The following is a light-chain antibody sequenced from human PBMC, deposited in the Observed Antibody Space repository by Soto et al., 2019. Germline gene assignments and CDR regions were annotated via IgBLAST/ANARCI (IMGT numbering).Light chain of an antibody. CDR3: QQYGSSPT. CDR2: GAS. V-gene: IGKV3-20*01. CDR1: QSVSSSY. Sequence: EIVLTQSPGTLSLSPGERATLSCRASQSVSSSYLAWYQQKPGQAPRLLIYGASTRATGIPARFSGSGSGTDFTLTISRLEPEDFALYYCQQYGSSPTFGQGTKVDIK. J-gene: IGKJ1*01.